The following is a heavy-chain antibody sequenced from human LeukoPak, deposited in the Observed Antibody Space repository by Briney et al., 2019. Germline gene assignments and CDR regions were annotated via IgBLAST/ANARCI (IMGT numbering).Heavy chain of an antibody. CDR1: RASISSSGHY. CDR3: ARAEGGGPYYFDY. CDR2: IYYSGNT. J-gene: IGHJ4*02. D-gene: IGHD3-16*01. V-gene: IGHV4-39*01. Sequence: RPSETLSLTCTVSRASISSSGHYCGWLRRPRGKGLEWIGTIYYSGNTFYNPSLKSRVTISVDTSKNQFSLSLNSVTAADTAVYCCARAEGGGPYYFDYCAQGMLVTVSS.